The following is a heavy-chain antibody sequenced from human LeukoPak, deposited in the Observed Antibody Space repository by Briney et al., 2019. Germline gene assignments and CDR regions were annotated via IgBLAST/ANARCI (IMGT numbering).Heavy chain of an antibody. V-gene: IGHV3-11*01. CDR3: ARDYGDYYYGMDV. CDR2: ISSSGSTI. J-gene: IGHJ6*02. Sequence: PGGSLRLSCAASGFTFSGYYMSWIRQAPGKRLEWVSYISSSGSTIYYADSVKGRFTISRDNAKNSLYLQMNSLRAEDTAVYYCARDYGDYYYGMDVWGQGTTVTVSS. CDR1: GFTFSGYY. D-gene: IGHD4-17*01.